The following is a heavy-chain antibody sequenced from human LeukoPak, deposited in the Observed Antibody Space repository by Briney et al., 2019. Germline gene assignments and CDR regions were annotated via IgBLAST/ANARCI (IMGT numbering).Heavy chain of an antibody. V-gene: IGHV1-46*01. CDR3: ATEVVPAATYYYYGMDV. Sequence: ASVKVSCKAYGYTFINYYIHWVRQAPGQGLEWMGIINSSGGSTSYAQKFQGRVTMTRDTSTSTVYMELSSLRSGHTAVYYCATEVVPAATYYYYGMDVWGQGTTVTVSS. D-gene: IGHD2-2*01. J-gene: IGHJ6*02. CDR1: GYTFINYY. CDR2: INSSGGST.